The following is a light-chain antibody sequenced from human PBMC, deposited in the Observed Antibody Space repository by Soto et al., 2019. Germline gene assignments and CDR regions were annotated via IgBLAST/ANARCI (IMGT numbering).Light chain of an antibody. Sequence: DIQMTQSPSTLSASVGDRVTITCRASQSISSWLAWYQQKPGKAPKLLIYDASSLESGVPSRFSGSGSGTEFTLTISSLQPDDFATYYCQQYNSSWAFGQGTKVGIK. CDR3: QQYNSSWA. CDR2: DAS. J-gene: IGKJ1*01. CDR1: QSISSW. V-gene: IGKV1-5*01.